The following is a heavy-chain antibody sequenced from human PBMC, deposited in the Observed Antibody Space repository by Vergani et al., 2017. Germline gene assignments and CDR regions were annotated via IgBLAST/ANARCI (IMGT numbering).Heavy chain of an antibody. Sequence: QVQVVQSGAEVKTSGASVKVSCKTSVYTFSNYYMHWVRQAPGQGLEWMGIINPSGGHTNYAQKFQGRVTMTRDTSTSTVYVELSSLRSEDTAIYYCARGDYCILTGYRYWGQGTLVTVSA. CDR3: ARGDYCILTGYRY. D-gene: IGHD3-9*01. CDR1: VYTFSNYY. V-gene: IGHV1-46*03. J-gene: IGHJ4*02. CDR2: INPSGGHT.